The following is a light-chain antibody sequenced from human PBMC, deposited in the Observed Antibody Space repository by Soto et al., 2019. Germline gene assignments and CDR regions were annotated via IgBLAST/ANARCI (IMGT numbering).Light chain of an antibody. V-gene: IGKV1-27*01. CDR1: QGISNY. CDR3: QEYKTAPFI. J-gene: IGKJ3*01. Sequence: DIQMTQSPSSLSAFVGDRVTITCRASQGISNYLAWYRQKPGRVPTRLIYAASTVRSGVPSRFSGSASGKDFTLTISSLQPEDVASYYCQEYKTAPFIFGPGTKVDIK. CDR2: AAS.